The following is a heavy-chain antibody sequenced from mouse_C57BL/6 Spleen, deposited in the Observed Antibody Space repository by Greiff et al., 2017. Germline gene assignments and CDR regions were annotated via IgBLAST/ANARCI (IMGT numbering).Heavy chain of an antibody. V-gene: IGHV1-80*01. CDR3: ARGGEPYYFDY. CDR1: GYAFSSYW. CDR2: IYPGDGDT. J-gene: IGHJ2*01. Sequence: QVQLQQSGAELVKPGASVKISCKASGYAFSSYWMNWVKQRPGKGLEWIGQIYPGDGDTNYNGKFKGKATLTADKSSSTAYMQLSSLTSEDSAVYFCARGGEPYYFDYWGQGTTLTVSS.